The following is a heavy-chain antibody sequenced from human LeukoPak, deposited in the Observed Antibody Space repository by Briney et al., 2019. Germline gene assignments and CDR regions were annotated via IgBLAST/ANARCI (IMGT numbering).Heavy chain of an antibody. J-gene: IGHJ5*02. CDR3: ARDRRSSGWCWFDP. D-gene: IGHD6-19*01. V-gene: IGHV1-69*04. CDR2: IIPILGIA. CDR1: GGTFSSYA. Sequence: GASVKVSCKASGGTFSSYAISWVRQAPGQGLEWMGRIIPILGIANYAQKFQGRVTITADKSMSTAYMELSSLRSEDTAVYYCARDRRSSGWCWFDPWGQGTLVTVSS.